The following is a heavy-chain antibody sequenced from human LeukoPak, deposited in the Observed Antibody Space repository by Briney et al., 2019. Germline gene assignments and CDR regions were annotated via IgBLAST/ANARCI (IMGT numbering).Heavy chain of an antibody. CDR3: AKAFFSGSGGNHKHFDY. D-gene: IGHD3-10*01. CDR2: MSSVT. Sequence: PGGSLRLSCAASGFTFSNFAMSWVRQAPGKGVEWVSAMSSVTYYADSVKGRFTISRDESKSTLFLQRNSLRAEDTAVYYCAKAFFSGSGGNHKHFDYWGQGTLVTVSS. J-gene: IGHJ4*02. V-gene: IGHV3-23*01. CDR1: GFTFSNFA.